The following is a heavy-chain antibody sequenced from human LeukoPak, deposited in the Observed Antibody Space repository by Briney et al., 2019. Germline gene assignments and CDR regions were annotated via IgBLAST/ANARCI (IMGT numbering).Heavy chain of an antibody. Sequence: SETLSLTCTVSGGSISSSNYYWGWIRQPPGKGLEWIGSIYYSGSTYYNPSLKSRVTISVDTSKNQFSLKLSSVTAADTAVYYCARDTGRWGAFDIWGQGTMVTVSS. CDR1: GGSISSSNYY. CDR2: IYYSGST. D-gene: IGHD4-23*01. V-gene: IGHV4-39*02. J-gene: IGHJ3*02. CDR3: ARDTGRWGAFDI.